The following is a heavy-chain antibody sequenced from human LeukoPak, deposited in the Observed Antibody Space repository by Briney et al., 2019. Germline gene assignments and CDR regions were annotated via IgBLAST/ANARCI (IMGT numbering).Heavy chain of an antibody. Sequence: SETLSLTRTVSGGFISSSSYYWGWIRQPPGKGLEWIGSIYYSGSTYYNPSLKSRVTISVDTSKNQFSLKLSSVTAADTAVYYCARDPKWELPYDYWGQGTLVTVSS. CDR3: ARDPKWELPYDY. D-gene: IGHD1-26*01. CDR1: GGFISSSSYY. J-gene: IGHJ4*02. V-gene: IGHV4-39*07. CDR2: IYYSGST.